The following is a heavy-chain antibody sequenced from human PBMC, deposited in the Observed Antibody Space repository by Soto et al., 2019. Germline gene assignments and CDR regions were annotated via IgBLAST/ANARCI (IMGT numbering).Heavy chain of an antibody. CDR2: IVVGSGNT. D-gene: IGHD2-21*02. CDR1: GFTFTSSA. CDR3: AADLTYYYGMDV. Sequence: SVKVSCKASGFTFTSSAVQLVRQARGQRLEWIGWIVVGSGNTNYAQKFQERVTITRDMSTSTAYMELSSLRSEDTAVYYCAADLTYYYGMDVWGQGTTVTVSS. V-gene: IGHV1-58*01. J-gene: IGHJ6*02.